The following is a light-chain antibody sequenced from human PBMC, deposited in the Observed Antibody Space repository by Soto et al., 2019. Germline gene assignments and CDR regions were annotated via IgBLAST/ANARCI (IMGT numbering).Light chain of an antibody. J-gene: IGKJ1*01. CDR2: GAS. Sequence: EIVLTQSPGTLSLSPGERATLSCRASQSVSSYLAWYQQKPGQAPRLLIYGASSRATGIPDRFSGSGSGTHFTLTINGLEPEDFAVYYCQQYGSSSRTFGQGTRVEIK. CDR3: QQYGSSSRT. CDR1: QSVSSY. V-gene: IGKV3-20*01.